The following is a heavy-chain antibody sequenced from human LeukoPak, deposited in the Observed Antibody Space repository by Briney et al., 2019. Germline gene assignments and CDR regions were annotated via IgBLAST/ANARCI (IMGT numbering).Heavy chain of an antibody. J-gene: IGHJ4*02. CDR1: GGSISSTHYY. Sequence: SETLSLTCTVSGGSISSTHYYWGWIRQPPGKGLEWIGYIYYSGSTNYNPSLKSRVTISVDTSKNQFSLKLSSVTAADTAVYYCARGVGYSSSWYFDYWGQGTLVTVSS. CDR3: ARGVGYSSSWYFDY. CDR2: IYYSGST. D-gene: IGHD6-13*01. V-gene: IGHV4-61*05.